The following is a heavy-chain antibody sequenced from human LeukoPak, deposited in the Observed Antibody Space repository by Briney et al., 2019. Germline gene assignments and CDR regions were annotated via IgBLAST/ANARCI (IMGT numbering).Heavy chain of an antibody. V-gene: IGHV3-74*01. CDR3: ARGAIVGANFDY. J-gene: IGHJ4*02. D-gene: IGHD1-26*01. CDR1: GFTFGRYW. CDR2: ITTDGSGT. Sequence: GGSLRLSCADSGFTFGRYWMHWVRQAPGKGLVWVSHITTDGSGTSYADSVKGRFTISRDNAKNTLYLQMNSLRAEDTAVYYCARGAIVGANFDYWGQGTLVTVSS.